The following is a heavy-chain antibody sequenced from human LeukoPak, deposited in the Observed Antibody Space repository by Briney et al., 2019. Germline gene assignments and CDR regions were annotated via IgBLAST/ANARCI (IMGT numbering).Heavy chain of an antibody. Sequence: GASLKISCKGSGYSFTSYWISWVRQMPGKGLEWLGRIVPSDSYTNYSPSFKGHVTISADKSISTSYLQWSSLTASDTAMYYCVLAGSGSYYFDYWGQGILVTVSS. V-gene: IGHV5-10-1*01. CDR2: IVPSDSYT. J-gene: IGHJ4*02. CDR3: VLAGSGSYYFDY. CDR1: GYSFTSYW. D-gene: IGHD3-10*01.